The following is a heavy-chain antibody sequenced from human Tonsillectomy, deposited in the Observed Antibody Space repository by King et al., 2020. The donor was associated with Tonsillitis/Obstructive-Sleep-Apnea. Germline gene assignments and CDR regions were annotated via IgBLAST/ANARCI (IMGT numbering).Heavy chain of an antibody. CDR1: GYSFTSYC. Sequence: VQRVQSGVEVKKPGDSLRISCTGSGYSFTSYCISWVLQMPGKALEWRGRMYPSDSYTNYSPSFKGHVTISADKSISTAYLQWSSLKASDTAMYYCARGGILSAGAPDFWGQGTLVTVSS. CDR3: ARGGILSAGAPDF. V-gene: IGHV5-10-1*01. J-gene: IGHJ4*02. CDR2: MYPSDSYT. D-gene: IGHD6-13*01.